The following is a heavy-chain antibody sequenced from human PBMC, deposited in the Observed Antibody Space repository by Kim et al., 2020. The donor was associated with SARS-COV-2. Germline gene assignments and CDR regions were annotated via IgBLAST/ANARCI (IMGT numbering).Heavy chain of an antibody. CDR1: GFTFSYYY. CDR2: ISSSGGTL. Sequence: GGSLRLSCAASGFTFSYYYMSWIRQAPGKGLEWVSYISSSGGTLYYADSVQGRFTISRDNAKNTLYLQMNSLRAADTAVYYCAREIPYYFDYWGQGTLVTVSS. V-gene: IGHV3-11*04. CDR3: AREIPYYFDY. J-gene: IGHJ4*02.